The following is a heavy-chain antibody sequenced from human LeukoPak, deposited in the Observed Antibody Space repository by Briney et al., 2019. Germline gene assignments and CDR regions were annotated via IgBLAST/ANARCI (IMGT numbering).Heavy chain of an antibody. J-gene: IGHJ4*02. D-gene: IGHD3-10*01. CDR2: ISYDGSNK. Sequence: PGRSLRLSCAASGFTFSSYAMHWVRQAPGKGLEWVAVISYDGSNKYYADSVKGRFTISRDNSKNTLYLQMNSLRAEDTAVYYCARDPRRYYGSGSYYGYWGQGTLVTVSS. V-gene: IGHV3-30-3*01. CDR3: ARDPRRYYGSGSYYGY. CDR1: GFTFSSYA.